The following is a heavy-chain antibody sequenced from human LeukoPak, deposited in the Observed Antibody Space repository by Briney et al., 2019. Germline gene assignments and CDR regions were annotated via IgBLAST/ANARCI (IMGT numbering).Heavy chain of an antibody. Sequence: SETLSLTCTVSGGSISSDYWSWIRQPPGKGLESIGYISYSGSTNYNPSLKSRVTISVDTSKNQFSLKLSSVTAADTAVYYCARHGYSSGWPYNWFDPWGQGTLVTVSS. V-gene: IGHV4-59*08. D-gene: IGHD6-19*01. CDR3: ARHGYSSGWPYNWFDP. CDR1: GGSISSDY. J-gene: IGHJ5*02. CDR2: ISYSGST.